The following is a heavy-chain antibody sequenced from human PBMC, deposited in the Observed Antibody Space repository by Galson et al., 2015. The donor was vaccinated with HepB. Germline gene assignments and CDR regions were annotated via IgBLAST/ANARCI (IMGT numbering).Heavy chain of an antibody. Sequence: SLRLSCAASGFTFSSYSMNWVRQAPGKGLEWVSSISSSSYIYYADSVKGRFTISRDNAKNSLYLQMNSLRAEDTAVYYCARSTVVPAAISVYYFDYWGQGTLVTVSS. V-gene: IGHV3-21*01. CDR2: ISSSSYI. J-gene: IGHJ4*02. CDR1: GFTFSSYS. CDR3: ARSTVVPAAISVYYFDY. D-gene: IGHD2-2*02.